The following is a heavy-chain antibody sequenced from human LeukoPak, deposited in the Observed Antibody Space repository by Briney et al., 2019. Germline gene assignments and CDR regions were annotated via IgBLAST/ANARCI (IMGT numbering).Heavy chain of an antibody. CDR3: AKDRLYSGTYGAPEY. Sequence: GGSLRLSCAASGFTFSSYGMHWVRQAPGKGLEWVAVISYDGSNKYYADSVKGRFAISRDNSKNTLYLQMNSLRAEDTAVYYCAKDRLYSGTYGAPEYWGQGTLVTVSS. CDR2: ISYDGSNK. D-gene: IGHD1-26*01. V-gene: IGHV3-30*18. CDR1: GFTFSSYG. J-gene: IGHJ4*02.